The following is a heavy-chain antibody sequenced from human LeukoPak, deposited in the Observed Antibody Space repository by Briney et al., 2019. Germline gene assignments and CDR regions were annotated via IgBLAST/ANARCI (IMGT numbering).Heavy chain of an antibody. D-gene: IGHD3-10*01. CDR1: GFTFSSYA. J-gene: IGHJ4*02. CDR3: ARVGSMVSSIYFDY. Sequence: GGSLRLSCAASGFTFSSYAMSWVRQAPGKGLEWVSAISGSGGSTYYADSVKGRFTISRDNSKNTLYLQMNSLRAEDTAVYYCARVGSMVSSIYFDYWGQGTLVTVSS. CDR2: ISGSGGST. V-gene: IGHV3-23*01.